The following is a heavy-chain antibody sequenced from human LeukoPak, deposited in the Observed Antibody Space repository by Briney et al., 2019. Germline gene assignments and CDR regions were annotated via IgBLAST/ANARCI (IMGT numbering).Heavy chain of an antibody. CDR3: AREYDYVWGSYRYFDY. V-gene: IGHV4-4*07. D-gene: IGHD3-16*02. CDR2: IYTSGST. Sequence: SETLSLTCTVSGGSLSSYYWSWIRQPAGKGLEWIGRIYTSGSTNYNPSLKSRVTMSVDTSKNQFSLKLSSVTAADTAVYYCAREYDYVWGSYRYFDYWGQGTLVTVSS. CDR1: GGSLSSYY. J-gene: IGHJ4*02.